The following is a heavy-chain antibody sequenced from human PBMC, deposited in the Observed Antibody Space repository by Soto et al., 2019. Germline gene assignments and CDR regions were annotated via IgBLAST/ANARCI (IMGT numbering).Heavy chain of an antibody. V-gene: IGHV4-39*01. J-gene: IGHJ4*02. CDR3: ARQRTSVVTQAYFDS. CDR2: IYYSGST. Sequence: PSETLSLTCTVTGDSINNRSYYWGWIRQPPGKGLEWIGSIYYSGSTYNNPSLKSRASMSVDTSKNQFSLKLRSVTAADTALYYCARQRTSVVTQAYFDSWGRDPWSPSPQ. D-gene: IGHD2-21*02. CDR1: GDSINNRSYY.